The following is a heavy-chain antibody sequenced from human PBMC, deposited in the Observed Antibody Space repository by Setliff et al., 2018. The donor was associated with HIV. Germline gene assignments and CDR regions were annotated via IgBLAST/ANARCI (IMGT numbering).Heavy chain of an antibody. J-gene: IGHJ4*02. CDR3: VTVVQDDLGVALFDY. D-gene: IGHD3-3*01. Sequence: SETLSLTCIVSGGSIGSYYWSWIRQSPGKGLEWIGYVYYTGSTNYNPSLKSRVTIGVDTSKNQFSLKLSSVTAADTAIYYCVTVVQDDLGVALFDYWGQGTLVTVSS. V-gene: IGHV4-59*08. CDR2: VYYTGST. CDR1: GGSIGSYY.